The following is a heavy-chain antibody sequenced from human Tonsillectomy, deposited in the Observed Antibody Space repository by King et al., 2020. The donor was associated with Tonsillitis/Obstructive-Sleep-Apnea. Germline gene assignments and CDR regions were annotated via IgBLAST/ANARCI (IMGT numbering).Heavy chain of an antibody. CDR1: GFSLSNARMG. V-gene: IGHV2-26*01. D-gene: IGHD6-13*01. CDR3: ARSSHPSSYSTYAFDI. J-gene: IGHJ3*02. CDR2: IFSNDEK. Sequence: VTLKESGPVLVRPTETLTLTCTVSGFSLSNARMGVSWIRQPPGKALEWLAHIFSNDEKSYSTSLKSRLTISTDTSKSQVVLTITNMDPVDTATYYCARSSHPSSYSTYAFDIWGQGTMVTVSS.